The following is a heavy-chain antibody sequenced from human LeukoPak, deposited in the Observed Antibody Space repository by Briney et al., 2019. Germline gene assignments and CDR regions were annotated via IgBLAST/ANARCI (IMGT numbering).Heavy chain of an antibody. J-gene: IGHJ5*02. CDR1: GGSISSSNYY. CDR3: ADYNSSFGWLDP. CDR2: IYYSGST. Sequence: SETLSLTCIVSGGSISSSNYYWGWIRQPPGKGLEWIGNIYYSGSTYYNPSLKSRVTISIDTSKNQFSLKLNSVTAADTAVYYCADYNSSFGWLDPWGQGTLVTVSA. V-gene: IGHV4-39*07. D-gene: IGHD2/OR15-2a*01.